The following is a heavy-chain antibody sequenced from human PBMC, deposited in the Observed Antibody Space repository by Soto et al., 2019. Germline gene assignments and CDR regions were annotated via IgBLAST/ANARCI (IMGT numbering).Heavy chain of an antibody. V-gene: IGHV3-7*01. CDR1: GFTFYNYA. CDR2: IKQDGSEK. D-gene: IGHD3-22*01. Sequence: GGSLRLSCAASGFTFYNYAMNWVRQAPGKGLEWVANIKQDGSEKYYVDSVKGRFTISRDNAKNSLYLQMNSLRAEDTAVYYCARENYYDSSGYPGYWGQETLVTVSS. J-gene: IGHJ4*02. CDR3: ARENYYDSSGYPGY.